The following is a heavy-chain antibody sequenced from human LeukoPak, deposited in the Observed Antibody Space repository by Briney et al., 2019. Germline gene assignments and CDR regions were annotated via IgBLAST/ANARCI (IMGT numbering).Heavy chain of an antibody. CDR1: GGSISSSTFY. CDR2: LYYSGST. V-gene: IGHV4-39*01. Sequence: PSETLSLTCTVSGGSISSSTFYWGWIRQPPGKGLEWIGSLYYSGSTYYNPSLKSRVTISVDTSKNQFSLKLSSVTAADTAVYYCARHRRQQLGLRFDYWGQGTLVTVSS. D-gene: IGHD6-13*01. J-gene: IGHJ4*02. CDR3: ARHRRQQLGLRFDY.